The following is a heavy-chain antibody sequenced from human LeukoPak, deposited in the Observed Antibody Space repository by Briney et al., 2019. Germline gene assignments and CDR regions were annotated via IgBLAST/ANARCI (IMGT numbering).Heavy chain of an antibody. V-gene: IGHV3-74*01. CDR3: SRFRVVRGTKGNWFDP. CDR2: INSDGSST. J-gene: IGHJ5*02. Sequence: PGGSLRLSCAASGFTFSSYWMHWVRQAPGKGLVWVSRINSDGSSTSYADSVKGRFTISRDNAKNTLYLQMNSLRAEDTAVYYCSRFRVVRGTKGNWFDPWGQGTLVTVSS. D-gene: IGHD3-10*01. CDR1: GFTFSSYW.